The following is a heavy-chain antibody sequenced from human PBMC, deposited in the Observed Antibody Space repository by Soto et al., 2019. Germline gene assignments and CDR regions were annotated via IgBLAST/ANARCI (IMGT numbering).Heavy chain of an antibody. Sequence: ASVKVSCKASGYTFTSYAMHWVRQAPGQRLEWMGWINAGNGNTKYSQKFQGRVTITRDTSASTAYMELSSLRSEDTAVYYCARDRSSSYSSSWLVHFDYWGQGTLVTVSS. V-gene: IGHV1-3*01. CDR2: INAGNGNT. CDR1: GYTFTSYA. D-gene: IGHD6-13*01. CDR3: ARDRSSSYSSSWLVHFDY. J-gene: IGHJ4*02.